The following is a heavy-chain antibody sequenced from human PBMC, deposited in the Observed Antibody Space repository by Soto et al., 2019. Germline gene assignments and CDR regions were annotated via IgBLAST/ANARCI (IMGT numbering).Heavy chain of an antibody. J-gene: IGHJ6*03. V-gene: IGHV3-53*04. CDR1: GFTVSGNY. CDR2: LYSGGNT. D-gene: IGHD3-10*01. Sequence: EVQLVESGGGLVQPGGSLRLSCAASGFTVSGNYMSWVRQAPGKGLEWVTILYSGGNTYYADSVRGRFTISRHNSENTMYLQTISLRPDDTAVYYCTRASWGLWFGYMEVWGKGTTVTVSS. CDR3: TRASWGLWFGYMEV.